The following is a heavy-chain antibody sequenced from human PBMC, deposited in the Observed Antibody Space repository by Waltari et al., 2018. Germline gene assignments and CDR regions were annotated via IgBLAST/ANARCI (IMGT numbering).Heavy chain of an antibody. CDR2: ISAYNGNT. V-gene: IGHV1-18*01. J-gene: IGHJ6*02. Sequence: QVQLVQSGAEVKKPGASVKVSCKASGYTFTSYGISWVRQAPGQGLEWMGWISAYNGNTNYAQKLQGRVTMTTDPSTSTAYMELRSLRSDDTAVYYCARDQDGDYGDLKDHRTIYYYYGMDVWGQGTTVTVSS. CDR1: GYTFTSYG. CDR3: ARDQDGDYGDLKDHRTIYYYYGMDV. D-gene: IGHD4-17*01.